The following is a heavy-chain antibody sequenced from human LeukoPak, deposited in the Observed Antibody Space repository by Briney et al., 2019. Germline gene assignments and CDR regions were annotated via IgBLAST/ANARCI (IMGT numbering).Heavy chain of an antibody. CDR1: GFTFTNYG. J-gene: IGHJ6*02. CDR3: TKASGRNLYGMDV. CDR2: IRSDVSKK. D-gene: IGHD3-10*01. Sequence: PGGSLRLSCVASGFTFTNYGMHWVRQAPGRGLEWVAFIRSDVSKKYYGDSVRGRFTISRDTSKNTLYLQMNTLRPEDTAVYYCTKASGRNLYGMDVWGQGTTVIVSS. V-gene: IGHV3-30*02.